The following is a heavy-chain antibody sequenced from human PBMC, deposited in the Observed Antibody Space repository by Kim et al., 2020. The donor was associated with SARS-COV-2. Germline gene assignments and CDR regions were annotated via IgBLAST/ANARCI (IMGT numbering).Heavy chain of an antibody. CDR2: ISGSGGST. CDR3: AKNLRGLEAVLRYFDWLLAEDWFDP. Sequence: GGSLRLSCAASGFTFSIYAMSWVRQAPGKGLEWVSAISGSGGSTYYADSVKGRFTISRDNSKNTLYLQMNSLRAEDTAVYYCAKNLRGLEAVLRYFDWLLAEDWFDPWGQGTLVTVSS. J-gene: IGHJ5*02. D-gene: IGHD3-9*01. CDR1: GFTFSIYA. V-gene: IGHV3-23*01.